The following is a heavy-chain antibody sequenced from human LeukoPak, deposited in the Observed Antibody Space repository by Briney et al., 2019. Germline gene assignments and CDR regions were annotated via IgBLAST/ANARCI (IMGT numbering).Heavy chain of an antibody. D-gene: IGHD4-11*01. V-gene: IGHV4-61*02. Sequence: PSQTLSLTCTVSGGSISSGSYYWSWIRQPAGKGLEWIGRIYTSGSTNYNPSLKSRVTISVDTSKNQFSLRLSSVTAADTAVYYCARGVPLQSHDYWGQGTLVTVSS. J-gene: IGHJ4*02. CDR2: IYTSGST. CDR3: ARGVPLQSHDY. CDR1: GGSISSGSYY.